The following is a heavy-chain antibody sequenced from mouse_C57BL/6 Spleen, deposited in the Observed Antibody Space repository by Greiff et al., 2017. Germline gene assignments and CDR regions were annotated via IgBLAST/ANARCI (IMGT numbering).Heavy chain of an antibody. CDR3: TKGCGSRNYFDY. J-gene: IGHJ2*01. D-gene: IGHD1-1*01. CDR2: IRNKANNHAT. V-gene: IGHV6-6*01. CDR1: GFTFSDAW. Sequence: DVMLVESGGGLVQPGGSMKLSCAASGFTFSDAWMDWVRQSPEKGLEWVAEIRNKANNHATYYAESVKGRFTISRDDSKSSVYLQMNSLRAEDTGIYYCTKGCGSRNYFDYWGQGTTLTVSS.